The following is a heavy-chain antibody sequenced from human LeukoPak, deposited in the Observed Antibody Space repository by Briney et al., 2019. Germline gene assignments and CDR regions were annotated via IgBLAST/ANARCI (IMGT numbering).Heavy chain of an antibody. CDR3: ARGLRSDY. J-gene: IGHJ4*02. D-gene: IGHD3-16*02. CDR2: MNPNSGRR. Sequence: ASVKVSCKASGYIFSNYDINWVRQAPGHGLEWMGWMNPNSGRRVYAQKFQGTVTMTRNSSINTAYMELTSLRSDDRAVYYCARGLRSDYWGQGTLVTVSS. V-gene: IGHV1-8*01. CDR1: GYIFSNYD.